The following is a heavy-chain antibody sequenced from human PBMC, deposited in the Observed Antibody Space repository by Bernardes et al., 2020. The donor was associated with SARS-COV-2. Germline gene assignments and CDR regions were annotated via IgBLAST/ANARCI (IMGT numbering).Heavy chain of an antibody. CDR1: GFTFDDYA. D-gene: IGHD3-3*01. Sequence: GGSLRLSCAASGFTFDDYAMHWVRQAPGKGLEWVSGISWNSGSIGYADSVKGRFTISRDNAKNSLYLQMNSLRAEETALYYCAKEKAYYDFWSGYPLSYYGMDVWGQGTTVTVSS. J-gene: IGHJ6*02. V-gene: IGHV3-9*01. CDR2: ISWNSGSI. CDR3: AKEKAYYDFWSGYPLSYYGMDV.